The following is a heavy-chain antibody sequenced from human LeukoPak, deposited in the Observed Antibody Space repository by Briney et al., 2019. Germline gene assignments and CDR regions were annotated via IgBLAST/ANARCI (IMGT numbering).Heavy chain of an antibody. Sequence: SETLSLTCTVSGYSISSGYYWGWIRQPPGKGLEWIGSIYHSGSTYYNPSLKSRVTISVDTSKNQFSLKLSSVTAADTAVYYCARETRRYSYGQGNWFDPWGQGTLVTVSS. J-gene: IGHJ5*02. V-gene: IGHV4-38-2*02. CDR2: IYHSGST. D-gene: IGHD5-18*01. CDR1: GYSISSGYY. CDR3: ARETRRYSYGQGNWFDP.